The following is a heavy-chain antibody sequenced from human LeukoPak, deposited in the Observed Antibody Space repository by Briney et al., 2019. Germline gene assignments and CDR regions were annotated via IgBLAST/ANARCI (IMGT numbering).Heavy chain of an antibody. CDR1: GGSFSGYY. J-gene: IGHJ4*02. CDR2: INHSGST. V-gene: IGHV4-34*01. CDR3: ARERGSSGYVDY. D-gene: IGHD6-19*01. Sequence: PSETLSLTCAVYGGSFSGYYWSWIRQPPGKGLEWIGEINHSGSTNYNPSLKSRVTISVDTSKNQLSLKLSSVTAADTAVYYCARERGSSGYVDYWGQGTLVTVSS.